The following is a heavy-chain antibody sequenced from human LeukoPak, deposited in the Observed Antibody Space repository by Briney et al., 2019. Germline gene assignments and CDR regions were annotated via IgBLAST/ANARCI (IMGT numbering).Heavy chain of an antibody. Sequence: PGRSLRLSCAASGFTFDDYAMHWVRQAPGKGLEWVSGISWNSGSIGYADSVKGRFTISRDNAKNSLYLQMNSLRAEDMALYYCAKDIGYDSSGYYFFGAFDIWGQRTMVTVSS. D-gene: IGHD3-22*01. CDR1: GFTFDDYA. V-gene: IGHV3-9*03. CDR2: ISWNSGSI. CDR3: AKDIGYDSSGYYFFGAFDI. J-gene: IGHJ3*02.